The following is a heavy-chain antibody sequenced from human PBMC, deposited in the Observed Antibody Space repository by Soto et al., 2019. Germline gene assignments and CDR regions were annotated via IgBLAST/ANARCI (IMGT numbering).Heavy chain of an antibody. CDR3: ARRSGRKNYYYYYMDV. CDR1: GYSFTSYW. Sequence: GESLKISCKGSGYSFTSYWIGWVRQMPGKGLEWMGIIYPGDSDTRYSPSFQGQVTISADKSISTAYLQWSSLKASDTAMYYCARRSGRKNYYYYYMDVWGKGTTVTVSS. J-gene: IGHJ6*03. D-gene: IGHD3-10*01. CDR2: IYPGDSDT. V-gene: IGHV5-51*01.